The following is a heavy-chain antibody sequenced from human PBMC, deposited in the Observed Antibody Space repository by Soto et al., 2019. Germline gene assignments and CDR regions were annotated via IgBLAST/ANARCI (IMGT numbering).Heavy chain of an antibody. J-gene: IGHJ6*02. Sequence: GGSLRLSCAASGLPFSSYWMSLVRQAPGKGLEWVANIKQDGSEKYYVDSVKGRFTISRDNAKNSLYLQMNSLRAEDTAVYYCARVRKGDFWSGYYWPSAYYYYGMDVWGQGTTVTVSS. CDR3: ARVRKGDFWSGYYWPSAYYYYGMDV. D-gene: IGHD3-3*01. V-gene: IGHV3-7*01. CDR2: IKQDGSEK. CDR1: GLPFSSYW.